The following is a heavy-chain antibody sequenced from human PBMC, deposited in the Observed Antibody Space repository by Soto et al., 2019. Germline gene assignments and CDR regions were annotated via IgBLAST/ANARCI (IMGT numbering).Heavy chain of an antibody. J-gene: IGHJ4*01. CDR1: GFTFSSYA. CDR2: LSGSGGST. V-gene: IGHV3-23*01. D-gene: IGHD3-16*02. CDR3: AKDYRIIITVGGVIVIPNCFDY. Sequence: EVQLLESGGGLVQPGGSLRLSCAASGFTFSSYAMSWVRQAPGKGLEWVSALSGSGGSTYYADSVKGRFTISRDTSKNTLYLQMNSLRAEDTAVYYCAKDYRIIITVGGVIVIPNCFDYRGQGTLVTVSS.